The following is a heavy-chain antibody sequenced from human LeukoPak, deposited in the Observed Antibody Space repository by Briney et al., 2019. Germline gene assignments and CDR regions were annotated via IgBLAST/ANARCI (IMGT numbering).Heavy chain of an antibody. D-gene: IGHD6-13*01. CDR2: ISYDGSNK. V-gene: IGHV3-30-3*01. Sequence: GGSLRLSCAAFGFTFSSYAMHWVRQAPGKGLEWVAVISYDGSNKHYAEAVKGRFTISRDNSKNTLYLQMNSLRAEDTAVYYCAKGAGYSRKTYDYWGQGTLVTVSS. CDR3: AKGAGYSRKTYDY. CDR1: GFTFSSYA. J-gene: IGHJ4*02.